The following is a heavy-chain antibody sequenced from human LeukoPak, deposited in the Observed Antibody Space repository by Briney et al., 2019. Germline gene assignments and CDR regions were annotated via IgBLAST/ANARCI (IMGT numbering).Heavy chain of an antibody. Sequence: RGSLRLSCGASGFTSNNYWMTWVRQVPGKGREWVANINQEGSVINYGGSVKGRFTSSRDNAENSLFLQMNSLRVEDTGAYYCARDYTHSDNSIYYDAFDVWGQGTLVTVSS. CDR2: INQEGSVI. J-gene: IGHJ3*01. D-gene: IGHD2/OR15-2a*01. CDR1: GFTSNNYW. V-gene: IGHV3-7*01. CDR3: ARDYTHSDNSIYYDAFDV.